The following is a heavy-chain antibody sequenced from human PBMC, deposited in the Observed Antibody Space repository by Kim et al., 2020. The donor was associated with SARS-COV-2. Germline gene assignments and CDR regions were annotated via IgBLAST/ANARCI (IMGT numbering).Heavy chain of an antibody. D-gene: IGHD3-22*01. J-gene: IGHJ4*02. V-gene: IGHV3-49*03. Sequence: GGSLRLSCTTSGLNFGDYAMSWFRQAPGKGLEWVAFIRSKRYGETTEYAASVKGRFTISRDDSKRNAYLQMNGLKTVDSAVYACTSGPYYYDSAAYYHDYWGQGTMVTVSS. CDR3: TSGPYYYDSAAYYHDY. CDR1: GLNFGDYA. CDR2: IRSKRYGETT.